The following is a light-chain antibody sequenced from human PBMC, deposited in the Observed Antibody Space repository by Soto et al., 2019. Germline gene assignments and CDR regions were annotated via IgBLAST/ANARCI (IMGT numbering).Light chain of an antibody. CDR2: EVS. Sequence: QSALTQPASVSGSPGQSITISCTGTSSDVGGYNYVSWYQQHPGKAPKLMIYEVSNRPSGVSNRFSGSKSGNTASLTISGLQAEDEGDYYCSSYTSSSTYVFGPGTKVTVL. V-gene: IGLV2-14*01. CDR3: SSYTSSSTYV. CDR1: SSDVGGYNY. J-gene: IGLJ1*01.